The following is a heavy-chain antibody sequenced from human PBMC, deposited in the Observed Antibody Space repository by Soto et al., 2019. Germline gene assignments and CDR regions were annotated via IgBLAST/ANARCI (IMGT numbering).Heavy chain of an antibody. CDR2: ISSSSSYT. D-gene: IGHD3-3*01. CDR1: GFTFSDYY. CDR3: VRAIRFLEWICPDY. J-gene: IGHJ4*02. Sequence: GGSLSLSCAASGFTFSDYYMSWIRQAPGKGLEWVSYISSSSSYTNYADSVKGRFTISRDNAKNSLYLQMNSLRAEDTAVYYCVRAIRFLEWICPDYWGQGALVTVSS. V-gene: IGHV3-11*06.